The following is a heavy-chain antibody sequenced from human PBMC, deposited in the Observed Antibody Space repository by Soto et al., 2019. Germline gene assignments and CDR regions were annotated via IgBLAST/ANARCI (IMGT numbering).Heavy chain of an antibody. V-gene: IGHV3-53*04. CDR3: AREVGHGWFDP. Sequence: EVQLVESGGGLVQPGGSLRLSCAASGFTVSSNYMSWVRQAPGKGLEWVSVIYSGGSTYYADSVKGRFTISRHNSNNTLYLQMNSLRAEDTAVYYCAREVGHGWFDPWGQGTLVTVSS. CDR2: IYSGGST. J-gene: IGHJ5*02. CDR1: GFTVSSNY.